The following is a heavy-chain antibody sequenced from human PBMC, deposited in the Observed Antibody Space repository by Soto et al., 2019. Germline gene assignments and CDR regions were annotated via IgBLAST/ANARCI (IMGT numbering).Heavy chain of an antibody. J-gene: IGHJ6*02. Sequence: QVQLVESGGGVVQPGRSLRLSCAASGFTFSSYAMHWVRQAPGKGLEWVTAISYDGGNKYYPDSLKGRFTISRDNSKTTLYLQMKRLRAEDTAVYYCAKDLVVLVTHYYAMAVWGQGTTVTVSS. CDR3: AKDLVVLVTHYYAMAV. CDR2: ISYDGGNK. V-gene: IGHV3-30*18. D-gene: IGHD3-22*01. CDR1: GFTFSSYA.